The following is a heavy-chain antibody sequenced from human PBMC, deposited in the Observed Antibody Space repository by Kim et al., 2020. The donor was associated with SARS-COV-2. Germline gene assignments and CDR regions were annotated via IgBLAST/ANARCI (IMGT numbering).Heavy chain of an antibody. CDR3: ARHVRYSSSWYLDWFDP. CDR1: GGSISSSSYY. CDR2: IYYSGST. J-gene: IGHJ5*02. D-gene: IGHD6-13*01. V-gene: IGHV4-39*01. Sequence: SETLSLTCTVSGGSISSSSYYWGWIRQPPGKGLEWIGSIYYSGSTYYNPSLKSRVTISVDTSKNQFSLKLSSVTAADTAVYYCARHVRYSSSWYLDWFDPWGQGTLVTVSS.